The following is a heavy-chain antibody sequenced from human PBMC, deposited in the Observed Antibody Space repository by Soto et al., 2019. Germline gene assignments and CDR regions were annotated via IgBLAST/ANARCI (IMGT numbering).Heavy chain of an antibody. Sequence: QVQLVQSGAEVKKPGSSVKVSCKASGGTFSSYAISWVRQAPGQGLEWMGGIIPIFGITNYAQKFQGRVTITADESTITAYMGLSSLRSEDTAVYYCARGLALAGTIDLDYFDYWGQGTLVTVSS. CDR3: ARGLALAGTIDLDYFDY. CDR2: IIPIFGIT. V-gene: IGHV1-69*01. D-gene: IGHD6-19*01. CDR1: GGTFSSYA. J-gene: IGHJ4*02.